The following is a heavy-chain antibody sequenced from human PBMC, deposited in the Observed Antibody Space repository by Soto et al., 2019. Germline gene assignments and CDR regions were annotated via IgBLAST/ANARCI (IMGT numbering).Heavy chain of an antibody. Sequence: EVQLVESGGVVVQPGGSLRLSCAASGFTFADYTMHWDRQVPGKGLEWISLFSWDGSSTYYGDSVKGRFTISRDNSKNSLYLQMNSLRPEDTAVYYCAKAVGGYYYGMDVWGQGTTVTVS. CDR2: FSWDGSST. D-gene: IGHD3-16*01. CDR3: AKAVGGYYYGMDV. V-gene: IGHV3-43*01. CDR1: GFTFADYT. J-gene: IGHJ6*02.